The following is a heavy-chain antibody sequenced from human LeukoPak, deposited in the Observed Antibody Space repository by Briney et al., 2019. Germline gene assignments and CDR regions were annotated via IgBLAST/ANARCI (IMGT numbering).Heavy chain of an antibody. V-gene: IGHV3-7*05. CDR3: ARDSADFWSYYYDF. CDR1: GFTFSGYW. CDR2: IKQDGSER. D-gene: IGHD3-3*01. J-gene: IGHJ4*02. Sequence: GGSLRLSCAASGFTFSGYWMTWVRQAPGKGLEWVANIKQDGSERNYVDSVKGRFTVSRDNARNSLYLQMNTLRVEDTAVYYCARDSADFWSYYYDFWGQGTLVTVSS.